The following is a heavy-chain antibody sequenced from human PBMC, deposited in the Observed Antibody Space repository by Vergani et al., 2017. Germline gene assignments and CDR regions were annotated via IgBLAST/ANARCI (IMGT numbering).Heavy chain of an antibody. V-gene: IGHV4-34*01. CDR1: GGSFSGYY. CDR3: ASPGRGWFDP. J-gene: IGHJ5*02. Sequence: QVQLQQWGAGLLKPSETLSLTCAVYGGSFSGYYWSWIRQPPGKGLEWIVEINHSGSTNYNPSLKSRVTISVDTSKNQFSLKLSSVTAADTAVYYCASPGRGWFDPWGQGTLVTVSS. CDR2: INHSGST. D-gene: IGHD3-10*01.